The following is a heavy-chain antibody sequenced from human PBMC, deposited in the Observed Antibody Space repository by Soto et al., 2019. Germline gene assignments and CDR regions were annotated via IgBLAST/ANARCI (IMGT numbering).Heavy chain of an antibody. Sequence: QLQLQESGSGLVKPSQTLSLTCAVSGGSISSGSYSWSWIRQPPGKGLEWIGYIYHGGSTYYNPSLRSRVTISVDTSKNQFSLRMDSVTAAYTAVYYCARGGYYVPWFDPWGQGTLVTVPS. CDR3: ARGGYYVPWFDP. CDR2: IYHGGST. D-gene: IGHD1-26*01. J-gene: IGHJ5*02. CDR1: GGSISSGSYS. V-gene: IGHV4-30-2*01.